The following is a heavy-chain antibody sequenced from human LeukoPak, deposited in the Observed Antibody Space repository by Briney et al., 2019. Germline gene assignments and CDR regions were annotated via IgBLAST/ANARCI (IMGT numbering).Heavy chain of an antibody. J-gene: IGHJ6*02. CDR3: ARGKRAYDSYGMDV. Sequence: SETLSLTCTVSGGSISSSPCHWGWIRQSRGRGLEWIGTICYSGSSYYSSSLKSRVTISANTSKNQISLKLSSVTAADTAVYYCARGKRAYDSYGMDVWGQGTTVTVFS. CDR1: GGSISSSPCH. V-gene: IGHV4-39*07. CDR2: ICYSGSS.